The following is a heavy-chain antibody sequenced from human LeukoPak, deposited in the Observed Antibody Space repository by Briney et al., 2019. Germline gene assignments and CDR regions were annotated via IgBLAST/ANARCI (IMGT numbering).Heavy chain of an antibody. D-gene: IGHD5-12*01. V-gene: IGHV3-9*01. J-gene: IGHJ4*02. CDR2: ISWNSGSI. CDR3: AKDRRLRLRGDIFDY. CDR1: GFTFDDYA. Sequence: GGSLRLSCAASGFTFDDYAMHWVRHAPGKGLEWVSGISWNSGSIVYADSVKGRFTISRDNAKNSLYLRMNSLRAEDTALYYCAKDRRLRLRGDIFDYWGQGTLVTVSS.